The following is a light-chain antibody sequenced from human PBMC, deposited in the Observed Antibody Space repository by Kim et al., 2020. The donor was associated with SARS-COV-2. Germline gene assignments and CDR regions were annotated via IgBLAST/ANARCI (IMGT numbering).Light chain of an antibody. V-gene: IGLV3-19*01. CDR2: SKN. J-gene: IGLJ2*01. CDR3: NSRDSNDNVL. Sequence: VALGQTVRITYQGDSIRSYYATWYQQKQGQAPIVVMYSKNNRPSGIPDRFSGSSSGNTASLTITGTQAGDEADYYCNSRDSNDNVLFGGGTQLTVL. CDR1: SIRSYY.